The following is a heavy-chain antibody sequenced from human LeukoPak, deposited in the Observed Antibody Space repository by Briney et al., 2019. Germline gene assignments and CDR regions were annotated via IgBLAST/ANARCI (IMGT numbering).Heavy chain of an antibody. V-gene: IGHV3-30*02. Sequence: GGSLRLSCAASGFPFSYFGMHWVRQAPGKGLEWVAFIRFDGNDKFYADSVKGRFTISKDTSRNTLYLQMNSLRAEDTAVYYCAKDPTHFRVWDDYDNTRLNYWGQGTLVTVSS. CDR3: AKDPTHFRVWDDYDNTRLNY. J-gene: IGHJ4*02. D-gene: IGHD3-22*01. CDR2: IRFDGNDK. CDR1: GFPFSYFG.